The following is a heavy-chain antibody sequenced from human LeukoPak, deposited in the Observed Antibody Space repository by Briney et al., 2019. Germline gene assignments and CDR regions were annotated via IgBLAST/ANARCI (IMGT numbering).Heavy chain of an antibody. Sequence: PGGSLRLSCAASGFTFSNYALSWVRQAPGKGLEWVSLISGSGGQKDYADSVKGRFTISRDNSRNTLNLQMNSLRAEDTAVYYCARELSYSSSWSMYYFDYWGQGTLVTVSS. CDR2: ISGSGGQK. CDR1: GFTFSNYA. D-gene: IGHD6-13*01. V-gene: IGHV3-23*01. CDR3: ARELSYSSSWSMYYFDY. J-gene: IGHJ4*02.